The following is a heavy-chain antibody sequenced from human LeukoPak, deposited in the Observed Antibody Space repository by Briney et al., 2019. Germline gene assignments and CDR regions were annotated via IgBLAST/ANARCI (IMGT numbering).Heavy chain of an antibody. CDR3: ARGKARGTDTYGDPFTGYFDY. V-gene: IGHV3-48*03. D-gene: IGHD4-17*01. Sequence: GGSLRLSCAASGFTFSSYDMNWVRQAPGEGLECVSYISSSGTTIYYADSVKGRFTISRDNAKNSLYLQMNSLRAEDTAVYYCARGKARGTDTYGDPFTGYFDYWGQGTLVTVSS. J-gene: IGHJ4*02. CDR2: ISSSGTTI. CDR1: GFTFSSYD.